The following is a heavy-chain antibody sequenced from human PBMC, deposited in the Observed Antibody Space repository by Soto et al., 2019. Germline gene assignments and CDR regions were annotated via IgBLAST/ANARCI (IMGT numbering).Heavy chain of an antibody. D-gene: IGHD2-15*01. CDR1: GFTFSSYS. CDR2: ISSSSSTI. V-gene: IGHV3-48*02. CDR3: ARGAVVRFFDY. J-gene: IGHJ4*02. Sequence: EVQLVESGGGLVQPGGSLRLSCAASGFTFSSYSMNWVRQAPGKGLEWVSYISSSSSTIYYADSVKGRFTISRDNAKNSRYLQMNSLRDEDTAVYYCARGAVVRFFDYWGQGTLVTVSS.